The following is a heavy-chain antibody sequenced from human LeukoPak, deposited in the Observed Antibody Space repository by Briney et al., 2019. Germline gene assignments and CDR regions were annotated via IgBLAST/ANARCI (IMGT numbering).Heavy chain of an antibody. D-gene: IGHD7-27*01. J-gene: IGHJ4*02. CDR1: GFTFSSYT. V-gene: IGHV3-23*01. Sequence: GGSLRLSCGASGFTFSSYTMSWVRQAPGKGLEWVSTITTRDGNTYYADSVKGRFTVSRDNSKNTLFLQMNGLRAEDTAVYYCAKDGGLWVSAHWGDSWGRGTLVTVSS. CDR3: AKDGGLWVSAHWGDS. CDR2: ITTRDGNT.